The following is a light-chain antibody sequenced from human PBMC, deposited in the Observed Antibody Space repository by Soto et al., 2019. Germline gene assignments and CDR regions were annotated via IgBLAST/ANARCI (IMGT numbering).Light chain of an antibody. V-gene: IGKV3-20*01. Sequence: EIVLTQSPCTLSLSPGERATLSCRASQSVSSSYLAWYQQKPGQAPRLLIYGASNRATGIPARFSGSGSGTDFTLSISRLEPEDLAVYYCQQYGSSPWTFGQGTKV. CDR1: QSVSSSY. J-gene: IGKJ1*01. CDR3: QQYGSSPWT. CDR2: GAS.